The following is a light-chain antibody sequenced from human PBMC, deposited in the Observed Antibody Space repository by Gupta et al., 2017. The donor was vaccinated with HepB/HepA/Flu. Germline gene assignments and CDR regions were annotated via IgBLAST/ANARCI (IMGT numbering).Light chain of an antibody. J-gene: IGLJ3*02. CDR1: SSNIGNND. CDR2: ENN. CDR3: GTWDSSLSASRV. Sequence: SVFPPPPSVSAPPVHQVSISSSGSSSNIGNNDVSWYQQLPGTAPKLLVYENNKRPSGIPDRFSGSKSGTSATLGITGHQTGDEADYYCGTWDSSLSASRVFGGGTKLTVL. V-gene: IGLV1-51*02.